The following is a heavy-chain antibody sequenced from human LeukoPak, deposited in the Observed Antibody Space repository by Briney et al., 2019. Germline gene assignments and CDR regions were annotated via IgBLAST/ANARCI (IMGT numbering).Heavy chain of an antibody. D-gene: IGHD3-3*01. CDR3: ATQSYTIFGVVTSIDY. Sequence: ASVKVSCKASGYTLTSYGISWVRQAPGQGLEWMGWISAYNGNTNYAQKLQGRVTMTTDTSTSTAYMELRSLRSDDTAVYYCATQSYTIFGVVTSIDYWGQGTLVTVSS. CDR2: ISAYNGNT. J-gene: IGHJ4*02. V-gene: IGHV1-18*01. CDR1: GYTLTSYG.